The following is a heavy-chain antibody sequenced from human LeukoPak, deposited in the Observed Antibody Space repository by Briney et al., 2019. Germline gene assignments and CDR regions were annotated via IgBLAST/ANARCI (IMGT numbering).Heavy chain of an antibody. Sequence: GGSLRLSCAASGFSFSDFYMNWIRQAPGKGLEWVSYISNGGHHIYYADSVKGRFTISRDNVKKSLYLQMNSLRAEDTAVYYCARDPGYDILTGYPGPENPVYYFDYWGQGTLVTVSS. J-gene: IGHJ4*02. V-gene: IGHV3-11*01. CDR1: GFSFSDFY. CDR2: ISNGGHHI. CDR3: ARDPGYDILTGYPGPENPVYYFDY. D-gene: IGHD3-9*01.